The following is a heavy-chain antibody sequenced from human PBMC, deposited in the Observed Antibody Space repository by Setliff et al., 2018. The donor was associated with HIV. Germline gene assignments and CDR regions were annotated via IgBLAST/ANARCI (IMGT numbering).Heavy chain of an antibody. D-gene: IGHD3-10*01. CDR1: GGSVSSTNW. Sequence: SETLSLTCAVSGGSVSSTNWWNWVRQPPGKGLEWIGEIFHSGTTYYNPSLKSRVTMSVDLSKNQFSLKLNSVTVADTAVYYCARTKGGSKHGSFWDSWGQGILVTVSS. V-gene: IGHV4-4*02. CDR3: ARTKGGSKHGSFWDS. CDR2: IFHSGTT. J-gene: IGHJ5*02.